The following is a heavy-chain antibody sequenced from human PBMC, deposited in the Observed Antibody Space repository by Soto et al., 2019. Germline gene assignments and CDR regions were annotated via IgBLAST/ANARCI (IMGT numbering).Heavy chain of an antibody. CDR1: GYTFTSYD. J-gene: IGHJ6*02. D-gene: IGHD4-17*01. CDR3: ARVSQGVTSYYYYYGMDV. V-gene: IGHV1-8*01. CDR2: MNPNSGNT. Sequence: ASVKVSCKASGYTFTSYDINWVRQATGQGLEWMGWMNPNSGNTGYAQKFQGRVTMTRNTSISTAYMELSSLRSEDTAVYYCARVSQGVTSYYYYYGMDVWGQGTTVTVSS.